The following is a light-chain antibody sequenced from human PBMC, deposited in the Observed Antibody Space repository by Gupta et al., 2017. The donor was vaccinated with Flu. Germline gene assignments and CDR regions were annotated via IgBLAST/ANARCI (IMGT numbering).Light chain of an antibody. CDR3: QQQNSIPCT. V-gene: IGKV1-9*01. Sequence: PSFLTASVGDRVTITCRASQEISSNLAWYQQKPEKAPEVLIYAASRVQSGVPSRFRGSGSGTEFTLTISSRQREDFASYYCQQQNSIPCTFGQGTKVDIK. J-gene: IGKJ2*02. CDR2: AAS. CDR1: QEISSN.